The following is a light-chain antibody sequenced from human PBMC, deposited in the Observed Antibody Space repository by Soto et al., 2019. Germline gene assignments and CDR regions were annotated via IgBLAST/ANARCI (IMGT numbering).Light chain of an antibody. CDR3: QQSYSTKIN. CDR1: QSISIY. J-gene: IGKJ5*01. Sequence: DIQMTQSPSSLSASVGDRVTITCRASQSISIYLNWYQQKPGKAPKLLIYAASSLQSGVPSRFSGSGSGTDFTLTIISLQPEDFATYYCQQSYSTKINCGQGTRLEIK. V-gene: IGKV1-39*01. CDR2: AAS.